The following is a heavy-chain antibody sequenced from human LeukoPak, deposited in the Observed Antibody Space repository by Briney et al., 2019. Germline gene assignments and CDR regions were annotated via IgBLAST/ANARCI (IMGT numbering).Heavy chain of an antibody. J-gene: IGHJ4*02. CDR2: ISWNSGSI. V-gene: IGHV3-9*01. CDR1: GFTFDDYA. D-gene: IGHD5-12*01. CDR3: AKDIGYSGYDWYYFDY. Sequence: GRSLRLSCAASGFTFDDYAMHWVRQAPGKGLEWVSGISWNSGSIGYADSVKGRFTISRDNAKNSLYLQMNSLRAEDTALYYCAKDIGYSGYDWYYFDYWGQGTLVTVSS.